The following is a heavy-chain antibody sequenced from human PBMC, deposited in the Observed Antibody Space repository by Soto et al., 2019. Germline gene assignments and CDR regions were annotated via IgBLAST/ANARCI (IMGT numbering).Heavy chain of an antibody. CDR3: ARLEDSSGWYDY. Sequence: SETLSLTCTVSGGSISSYYWSWIRQPPGKGLEWIGYIYYSGSTNYNPSLKSRVTISVDTSKNQFSLKLSSVTAADTAVYYCARLEDSSGWYDYWGQGTLVTAS. V-gene: IGHV4-59*08. D-gene: IGHD6-19*01. J-gene: IGHJ4*02. CDR2: IYYSGST. CDR1: GGSISSYY.